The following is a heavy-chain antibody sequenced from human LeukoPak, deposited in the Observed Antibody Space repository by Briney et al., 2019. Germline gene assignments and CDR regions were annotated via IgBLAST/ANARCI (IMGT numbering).Heavy chain of an antibody. J-gene: IGHJ4*02. CDR1: GFTFSRYA. V-gene: IGHV3-23*01. CDR3: AKNPFVGYGSDYFDD. D-gene: IGHD3-10*01. CDR2: ISCSGGNT. Sequence: GGSLRLSCAVSGFTFSRYAMSWVRQAPGKGLEWVSAISCSGGNTYYADSVKGRFTISRDNSKNTLYLQIDSLRAEDTAVYYCAKNPFVGYGSDYFDDWGQGTLVTVSS.